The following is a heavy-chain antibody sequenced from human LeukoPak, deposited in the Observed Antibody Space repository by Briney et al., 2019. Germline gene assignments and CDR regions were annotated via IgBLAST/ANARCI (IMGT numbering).Heavy chain of an antibody. CDR2: IYHSGST. V-gene: IGHV4-38-2*02. J-gene: IGHJ4*02. CDR3: ARDATMMGNYFNY. CDR1: GYSISSGYY. Sequence: SETLSLTCAVSGYSISSGYYWGWIRQPPGKGLEWIGSIYHSGSTYYNPSLKSRVTISVDMSKNQFSLKLSSVPAADTAVYYCARDATMMGNYFNYWGQGTLVTVSS. D-gene: IGHD5-12*01.